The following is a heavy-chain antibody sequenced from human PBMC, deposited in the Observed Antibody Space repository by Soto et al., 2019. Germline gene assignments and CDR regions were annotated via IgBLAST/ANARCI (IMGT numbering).Heavy chain of an antibody. V-gene: IGHV4-30-2*01. D-gene: IGHD5-12*01. Sequence: QLQLQESGSGLVKPSQTLSLTCAVSGGSISSGGYSWSWIRQPPGKGLEWIGYIYHSGSTYYNPSLQSAVTISVDRSKLQFSLKLSSVTAADTAVYYCAAGGGLPRYYWGQGTLVTVAS. CDR2: IYHSGST. CDR1: GGSISSGGYS. CDR3: AAGGGLPRYY. J-gene: IGHJ4*02.